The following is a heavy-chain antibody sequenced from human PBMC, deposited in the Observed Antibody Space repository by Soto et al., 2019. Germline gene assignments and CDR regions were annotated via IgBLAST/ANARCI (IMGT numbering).Heavy chain of an antibody. CDR2: TYYRSKWYN. Sequence: SQTLSLTCAISGDSVSSNSAAWNWIRQSPSRGLEWLGRTYYRSKWYNDYAVSVKSRITINPDTSKNQFSLQLNSVTPEDTAVYYCARGVGVGATWENWFDPWGQGTLVTVSS. CDR3: ARGVGVGATWENWFDP. V-gene: IGHV6-1*01. D-gene: IGHD1-26*01. CDR1: GDSVSSNSAA. J-gene: IGHJ5*02.